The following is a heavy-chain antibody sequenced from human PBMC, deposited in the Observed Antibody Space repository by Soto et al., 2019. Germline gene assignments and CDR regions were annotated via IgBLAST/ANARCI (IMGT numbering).Heavy chain of an antibody. J-gene: IGHJ6*02. V-gene: IGHV4-59*01. CDR2: IYYSGST. D-gene: IGHD6-19*01. Sequence: SETLSLTCTVSGGSISSYYWSWIRQPPGKGLEWIGYIYYSGSTNYNPSLKSRVTISVDTSKNQFSLKLSSVTAADTAVYYCARLLSAGYSSGWYYYYGMDVWGQGTTVTVSS. CDR1: GGSISSYY. CDR3: ARLLSAGYSSGWYYYYGMDV.